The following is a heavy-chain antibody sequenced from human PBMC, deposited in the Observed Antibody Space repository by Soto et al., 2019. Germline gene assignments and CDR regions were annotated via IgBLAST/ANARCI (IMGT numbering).Heavy chain of an antibody. CDR2: IIPIFGTA. CDR3: ASKYYYDSSGYYPYYYYYYGMDV. V-gene: IGHV1-69*06. Sequence: SVKVSCKASGYTLTDNYMHWVREAPGQGLEWMGGIIPIFGTANYAQKFQGRVTITADKSTSTAYMELSSLRPEDTAVYYCASKYYYDSSGYYPYYYYYYGMDVWGQGTTVTVSS. D-gene: IGHD3-22*01. CDR1: GYTLTDNY. J-gene: IGHJ6*02.